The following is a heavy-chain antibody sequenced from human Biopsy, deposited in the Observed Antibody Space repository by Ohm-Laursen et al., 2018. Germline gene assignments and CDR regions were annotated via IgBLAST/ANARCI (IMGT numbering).Heavy chain of an antibody. CDR1: GFAFDDYA. CDR2: ISWNSDSI. V-gene: IGHV3-9*01. J-gene: IGHJ6*02. CDR3: AKDRYTGKYYYYYGMDV. D-gene: IGHD1-14*01. Sequence: SLRLSCAASGFAFDDYAMHWVRQAPGKGLGWVSGISWNSDSIGYADSVKGRFTISRDNAKKSLYLQMNSLRAEDTALYYCAKDRYTGKYYYYYGMDVWGQGTTVSVSS.